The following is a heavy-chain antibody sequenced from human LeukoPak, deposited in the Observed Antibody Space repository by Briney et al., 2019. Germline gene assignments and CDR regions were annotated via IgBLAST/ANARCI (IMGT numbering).Heavy chain of an antibody. V-gene: IGHV4-34*01. Sequence: PGGSLRLSCAASGFTFSSYAMHWVRQPPGKGLEWIGEINHSGSTNYNPSLKSRVTISVDTSKNQFSLKLSSVTAADTAVYYCARARPPGYWGQGTLVTVSS. CDR2: INHSGST. D-gene: IGHD6-6*01. CDR3: ARARPPGY. J-gene: IGHJ4*02. CDR1: GFTFSSYA.